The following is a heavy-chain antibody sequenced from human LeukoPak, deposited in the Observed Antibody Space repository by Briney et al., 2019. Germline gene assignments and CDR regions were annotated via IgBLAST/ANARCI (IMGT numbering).Heavy chain of an antibody. CDR2: INPSSGAT. CDR3: AREGNFDV. CDR1: GGTFSSYA. V-gene: IGHV1-2*02. J-gene: IGHJ3*01. Sequence: GASVKVSCKASGGTFSSYAISWVRQAPGQGLEWMGWINPSSGATNCAQKFQGRVTMTRDTSISTAYMELSRLTSDDTAVYYCAREGNFDVWGQGTMVTVSS.